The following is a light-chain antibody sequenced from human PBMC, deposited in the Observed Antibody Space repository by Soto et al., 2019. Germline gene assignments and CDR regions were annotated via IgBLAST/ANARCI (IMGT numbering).Light chain of an antibody. J-gene: IGKJ4*01. V-gene: IGKV3-20*01. CDR1: QSVTGNY. CDR2: EAD. Sequence: EIVLTQSPGTLSLSPGERATLSCRASQSVTGNYVAWHQQKPGQAPRLLIYEADTRATGISDRFSAGGSGTHFTLTSSRLEPEDFALYYCQQYGSPPHTFGGGTQVEIK. CDR3: QQYGSPPHT.